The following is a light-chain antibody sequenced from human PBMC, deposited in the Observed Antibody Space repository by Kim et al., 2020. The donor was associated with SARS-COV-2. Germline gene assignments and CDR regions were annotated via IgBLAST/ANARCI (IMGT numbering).Light chain of an antibody. V-gene: IGKV4-1*01. J-gene: IGKJ1*01. CDR1: LSILYRSNNKNY. CDR3: QQYYNTPQS. CDR2: WAS. Sequence: DIVMTQSPDSLTVSLGERATINCKSSLSILYRSNNKNYLAWYQQKPGQPPKLIIYWASTRESGVPDRFSGSGSGTDFTLTISSLQAEDVAVYYCQQYYNTPQSFGQGTKVDIK.